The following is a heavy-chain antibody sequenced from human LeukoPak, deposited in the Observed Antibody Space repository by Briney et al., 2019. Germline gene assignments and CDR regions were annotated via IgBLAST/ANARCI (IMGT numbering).Heavy chain of an antibody. CDR1: GFTFSSYG. CDR3: AREHTPYGSGCTAAY. D-gene: IGHD6-19*01. CDR2: ISPSSSTI. J-gene: IGHJ4*02. V-gene: IGHV3-48*01. Sequence: PGGSLRLSCAASGFTFSSYGMNWVRQASGKGLEWVSYISPSSSTIYYADSGKGRFTVSRDNAKNSLYLQMNSLRAEDTAVYYCAREHTPYGSGCTAAYWGQGTLVTVSS.